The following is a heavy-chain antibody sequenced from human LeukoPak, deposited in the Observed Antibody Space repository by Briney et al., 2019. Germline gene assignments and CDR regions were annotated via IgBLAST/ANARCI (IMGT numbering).Heavy chain of an antibody. V-gene: IGHV1-69*13. CDR2: IIPIFGTA. D-gene: IGHD6-19*01. CDR1: GGXFSSYA. CDR3: ARDSSGWYTADY. J-gene: IGHJ4*02. Sequence: ASVKVSCKASGGXFSSYAISWVRQAPGQGLEWMEGIIPIFGTANYAQKFQGRVTITADESTSTAYMELSSLRSEDTAVYYCARDSSGWYTADYWGQGTLVTVSS.